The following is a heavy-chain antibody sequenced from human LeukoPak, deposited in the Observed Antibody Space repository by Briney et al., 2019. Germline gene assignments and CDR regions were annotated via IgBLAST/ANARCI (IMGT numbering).Heavy chain of an antibody. CDR3: AELGITMIGGV. CDR1: GFTFSDYY. CDR2: ISSSSSYI. V-gene: IGHV3-11*06. Sequence: GGSLRLSCAASGFTFSDYYMSWIRQAPGKGLEWVSSISSSSSYIYYADSVKGRFNIYRDNAKNSLYLQMNSLRAEDTAVYYCAELGITMIGGVWGKGTTVTISS. J-gene: IGHJ6*04. D-gene: IGHD3-10*02.